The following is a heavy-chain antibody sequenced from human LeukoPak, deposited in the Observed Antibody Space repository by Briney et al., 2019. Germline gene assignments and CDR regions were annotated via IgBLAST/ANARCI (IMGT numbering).Heavy chain of an antibody. V-gene: IGHV3-23*01. CDR3: AKDSHWILFDD. CDR2: IGGSGTRT. Sequence: GGSLRLSCAASGFTFSNAWMSWVRQAPGKGLEWVSGIGGSGTRTYYADSVKGRFTISRDNSKNTLYLQMNSLRDEDTAVYYCAKDSHWILFDDWGQGTLVTVSS. D-gene: IGHD2-2*03. CDR1: GFTFSNAW. J-gene: IGHJ4*02.